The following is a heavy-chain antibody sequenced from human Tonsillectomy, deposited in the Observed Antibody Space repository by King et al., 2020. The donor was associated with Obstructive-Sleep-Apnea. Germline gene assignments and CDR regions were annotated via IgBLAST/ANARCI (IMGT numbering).Heavy chain of an antibody. V-gene: IGHV4-31*03. J-gene: IGHJ4*02. Sequence: QLQESGPGLVRPSQTLSLTCTVSGGSISSGAFYWSWIRQHPGKGLEWIGYIYNSGRTYYNPSLKSRVTISVDTSENQFSLKVTSGTAADTAVYYCASKKVPAAPLDYWGQGTLVTVSS. D-gene: IGHD2-2*01. CDR3: ASKKVPAAPLDY. CDR2: IYNSGRT. CDR1: GGSISSGAFY.